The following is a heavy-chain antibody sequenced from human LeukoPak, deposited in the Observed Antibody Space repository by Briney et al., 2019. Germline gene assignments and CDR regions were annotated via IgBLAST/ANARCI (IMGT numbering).Heavy chain of an antibody. CDR1: GYSFTSFW. V-gene: IGHV5-51*01. Sequence: GESLQISCKGSGYSFTSFWIAWVRQMPGKGLEWMGFIYPGNSDTRYSPSFQGRVTISADKSISTAYLQWSSLKASDTAMYYCARAFSGFGTIDYWGQGTVVGVSS. CDR2: IYPGNSDT. D-gene: IGHD5-12*01. CDR3: ARAFSGFGTIDY. J-gene: IGHJ4*02.